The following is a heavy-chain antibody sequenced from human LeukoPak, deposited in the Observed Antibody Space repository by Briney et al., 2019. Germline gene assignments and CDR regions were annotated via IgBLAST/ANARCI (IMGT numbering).Heavy chain of an antibody. CDR3: AKSPKVGPTGVFDD. D-gene: IGHD1-26*01. CDR2: ISASGDFT. Sequence: PGGSLRLSCAASGFTFSSYAMSWVRQAPGKGLEWVSAISASGDFTYYADSVKGRFTISRDFFRNTLYLQMNSLRAEDTAVYNCAKSPKVGPTGVFDDWGQGTLVAVAS. V-gene: IGHV3-23*01. CDR1: GFTFSSYA. J-gene: IGHJ4*02.